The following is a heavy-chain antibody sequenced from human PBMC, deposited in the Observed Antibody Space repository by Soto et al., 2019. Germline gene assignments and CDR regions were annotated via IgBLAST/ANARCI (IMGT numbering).Heavy chain of an antibody. Sequence: EVQLVESGGGLVQPGGSLRLSCAASGFTFSSYSMNWVRQAPGKGLEWVSYISSSSSTIYYADSVKGRFTISRDNAKNSLYLKMNSVRAEDRAVYYCARVMLGDYGANDAFDIWGQGTMVTVSS. J-gene: IGHJ3*02. CDR3: ARVMLGDYGANDAFDI. D-gene: IGHD4-17*01. CDR2: ISSSSSTI. CDR1: GFTFSSYS. V-gene: IGHV3-48*01.